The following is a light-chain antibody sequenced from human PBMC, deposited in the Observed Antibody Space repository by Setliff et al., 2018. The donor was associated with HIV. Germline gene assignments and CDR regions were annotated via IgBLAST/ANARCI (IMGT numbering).Light chain of an antibody. CDR1: SSDVGGYYS. Sequence: QSVLTQPASVSGSPGQSITISCTGISSDVGGYYSVSWYQQHPGKAPKLMIYDVINRPSGVSNRFSGSRSGNTASLTLSGLQVEDEADYYCSSYTTRTTLYVFGPGTKVTVL. J-gene: IGLJ1*01. CDR3: SSYTTRTTLYV. V-gene: IGLV2-14*03. CDR2: DVI.